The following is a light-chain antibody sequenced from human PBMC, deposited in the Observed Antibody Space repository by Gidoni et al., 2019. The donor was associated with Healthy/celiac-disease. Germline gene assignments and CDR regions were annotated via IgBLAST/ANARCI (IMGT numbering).Light chain of an antibody. CDR1: SSDVGGYHY. V-gene: IGLV2-14*01. CDR3: SSYTSSSTPYVV. J-gene: IGLJ2*01. Sequence: QSALPQPASVSRSPGQSLTISCTGTSSDVGGYHYVSWYQQHPGKAPKLMIYEVSNRPSGVSNRFSGSKSGNTASLTISGLQAEDEADYYCSSYTSSSTPYVVFGGGTKLTVL. CDR2: EVS.